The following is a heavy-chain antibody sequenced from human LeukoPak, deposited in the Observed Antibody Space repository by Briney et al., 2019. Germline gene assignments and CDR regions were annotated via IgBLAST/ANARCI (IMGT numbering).Heavy chain of an antibody. Sequence: TGRSLRLSCAASGFTFSSYDMHWVRQAPGKGLEWVAVISYDGSNKYYADSVKGRFTISRDTSKNTLYLQMNSLRAEDTAVYYCASIPPGVVTAIWFDPWGQGTLVTVSS. V-gene: IGHV3-30*03. CDR3: ASIPPGVVTAIWFDP. CDR2: ISYDGSNK. J-gene: IGHJ5*02. D-gene: IGHD2-21*02. CDR1: GFTFSSYD.